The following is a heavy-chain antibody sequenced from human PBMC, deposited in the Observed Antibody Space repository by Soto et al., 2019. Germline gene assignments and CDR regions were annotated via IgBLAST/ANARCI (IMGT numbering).Heavy chain of an antibody. CDR2: MSHSGGT. CDR3: ARVERGTATTVVDSFYI. Sequence: QVQLQQWGAGLLKPSETLSLTCAVYGGCVSSGSYYWSWIRQPPGKGLEWIGEMSHSGGTHFNPCLKSRVTISVDTSKNQFSLKMSSVTAADTALYYCARVERGTATTVVDSFYIWGSGTMVTVSS. CDR1: GGCVSSGSYY. D-gene: IGHD1-1*01. V-gene: IGHV4-34*01. J-gene: IGHJ3*02.